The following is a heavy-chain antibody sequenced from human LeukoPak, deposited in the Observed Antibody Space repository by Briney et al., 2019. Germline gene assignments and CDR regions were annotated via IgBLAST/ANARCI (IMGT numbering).Heavy chain of an antibody. Sequence: PGGSLRLSCATSGFTFDTYNLNWVRQAPGKGLEWVATIRSYSSYIHYADSVKGRLTISRDDAKKTLYLQMNSLRAEDTAVYYCARFSEVYYYVDVWGTGTTVTVSS. D-gene: IGHD2/OR15-2a*01. CDR1: GFTFDTYN. J-gene: IGHJ6*03. CDR2: IRSYSSYI. V-gene: IGHV3-21*01. CDR3: ARFSEVYYYVDV.